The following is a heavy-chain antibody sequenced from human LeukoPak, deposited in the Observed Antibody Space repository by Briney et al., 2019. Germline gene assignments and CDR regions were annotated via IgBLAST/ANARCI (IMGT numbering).Heavy chain of an antibody. Sequence: GESLKISCKGSGYSFTSYWIGWVRQMPGKGLEWMGIIYPGDSDTRYSPSFQGQVTISADKPISTAYLQWNSLKASDTAMYYCARHAASGYDFDHVDYWGQGTLVTVSS. J-gene: IGHJ4*02. CDR1: GYSFTSYW. V-gene: IGHV5-51*01. CDR2: IYPGDSDT. D-gene: IGHD5-12*01. CDR3: ARHAASGYDFDHVDY.